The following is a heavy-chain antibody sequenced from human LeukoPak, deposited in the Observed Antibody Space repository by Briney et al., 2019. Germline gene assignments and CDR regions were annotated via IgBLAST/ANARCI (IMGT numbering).Heavy chain of an antibody. Sequence: GGSLRLSCAASGFTFSLYWMSWVRQAPGKGLERVANIKQDGSEKYYVDSVKGRFTISRDNAKSSLYLQMNSLRAEDTAVYYCVSTATFDHWGQGSLVTVSS. CDR1: GFTFSLYW. CDR2: IKQDGSEK. V-gene: IGHV3-7*05. D-gene: IGHD1-26*01. J-gene: IGHJ4*02. CDR3: VSTATFDH.